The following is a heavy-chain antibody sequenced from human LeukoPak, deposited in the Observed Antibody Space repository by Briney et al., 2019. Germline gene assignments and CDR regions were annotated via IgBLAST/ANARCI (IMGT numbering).Heavy chain of an antibody. CDR3: ARDILSGWYPATKDY. J-gene: IGHJ4*02. D-gene: IGHD6-19*01. CDR1: GFTSSSYA. CDR2: ISSSSSYI. Sequence: GGSLRLSCAASGFTSSSYALNWVRQAPGKGLEWVSSISSSSSYIYYADSVKGRFTISRDNAKNSLYLQMNSLRAEDTAVYYCARDILSGWYPATKDYWGQGTLVTVSS. V-gene: IGHV3-21*01.